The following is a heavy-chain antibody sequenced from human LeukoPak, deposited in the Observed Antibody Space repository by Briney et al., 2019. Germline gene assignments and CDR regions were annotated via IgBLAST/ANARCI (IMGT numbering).Heavy chain of an antibody. Sequence: ASVKVSCKASGYTFTGYYMHWVRQAPGQGLEWMGWINPNSGGTNYAQKFQGRVTMTRDTSISTAYMELSRLRSEDTAVYYCARGQEDYGGNFDYWGQGTLVTVSS. J-gene: IGHJ4*02. CDR3: ARGQEDYGGNFDY. CDR2: INPNSGGT. CDR1: GYTFTGYY. V-gene: IGHV1-2*02. D-gene: IGHD4-23*01.